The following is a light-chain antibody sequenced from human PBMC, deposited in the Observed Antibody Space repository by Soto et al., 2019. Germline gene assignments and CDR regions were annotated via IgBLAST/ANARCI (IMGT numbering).Light chain of an antibody. V-gene: IGKV3-15*01. CDR1: QSVTSSY. CDR2: GAS. CDR3: QQYNNWPTWT. J-gene: IGKJ1*01. Sequence: EIVLTQSPGTLSLSPGERATLSCRASQSVTSSYLAWWQQKPGQAPRLLIYGASTRATGIPARFSGSGSGTEFTLTISSLQSEDFAVYYCQQYNNWPTWTFGQGTKVDIK.